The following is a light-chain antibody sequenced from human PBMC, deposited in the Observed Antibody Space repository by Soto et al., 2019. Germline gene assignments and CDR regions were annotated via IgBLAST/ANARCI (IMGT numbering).Light chain of an antibody. CDR1: SSDVGGYNY. V-gene: IGLV2-14*01. J-gene: IGLJ2*01. CDR3: SSYTSSSTVV. Sequence: QYALTQPASVSGSPGQSITISCTGTSSDVGGYNYVSWYQQHPGKAPKLMIYDVSNRPLGVSNRFSGSKSGNTASLTISGLQAEDEADYYCSSYTSSSTVVFGGGTKLTVL. CDR2: DVS.